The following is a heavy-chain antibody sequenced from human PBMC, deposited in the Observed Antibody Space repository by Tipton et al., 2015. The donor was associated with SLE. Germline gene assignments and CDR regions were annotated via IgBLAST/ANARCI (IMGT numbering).Heavy chain of an antibody. CDR1: GGSISSFW. Sequence: TLSLTCSVSGGSISSFWWGWIRQPPGKGLEWIGHIYYGGTIYYNPSLKSRVTMSIDTSKNQFSLKLSSVTDVDTAVYYCARTAGRSVKLWYFDLWGRGTLVTVSS. CDR3: ARTAGRSVKLWYFDL. CDR2: IYYGGTI. J-gene: IGHJ2*01. V-gene: IGHV4-28*02. D-gene: IGHD5-18*01.